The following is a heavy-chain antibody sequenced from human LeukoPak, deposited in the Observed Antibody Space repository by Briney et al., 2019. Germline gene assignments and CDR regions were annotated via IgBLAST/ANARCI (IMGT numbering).Heavy chain of an antibody. D-gene: IGHD5-18*01. CDR1: GFTFSSYS. CDR3: ARHLSGITGYTYGRGIDY. CDR2: IIWSGGST. J-gene: IGHJ4*02. V-gene: IGHV3-20*04. Sequence: GGSLRLSCAASGFTFSSYSMNWVRQAPGKGLEWVSGIIWSGGSTGYADSVKGRFTISRDNAKTSLYLQMNSLRAEDTAVYYCARHLSGITGYTYGRGIDYWGQGTLVTVSS.